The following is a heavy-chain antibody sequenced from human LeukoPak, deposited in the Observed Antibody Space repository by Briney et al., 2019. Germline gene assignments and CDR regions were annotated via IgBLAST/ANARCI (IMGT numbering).Heavy chain of an antibody. CDR2: ISYDGSNK. CDR1: GFTFSSYA. J-gene: IGHJ4*02. V-gene: IGHV3-30-3*01. D-gene: IGHD5-18*01. CDR3: ARDSRYSYGPLRSYYFDY. Sequence: GRSLRLSCAASGFTFSSYAMHWVRQAPGKGLEWVAVISYDGSNKYYADSVKGRFTISRDNSQNTLYLQMNSLRAEDTAVYYCARDSRYSYGPLRSYYFDYWGQGTLVTVSS.